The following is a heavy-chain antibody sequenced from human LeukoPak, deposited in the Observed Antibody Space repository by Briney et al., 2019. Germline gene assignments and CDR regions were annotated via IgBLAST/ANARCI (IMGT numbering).Heavy chain of an antibody. CDR2: IYPGDSDT. J-gene: IGHJ4*02. CDR3: ARGFDGGNFPALFDY. D-gene: IGHD4-23*01. Sequence: GESLKTSCKGSGYRFSSYWIGWVRQMPGKGLEWMGIIYPGDSDTTYSPSFQGQVTISADKSISTAYLQWSSLKASDTAMYYCARGFDGGNFPALFDYWGQGTLVTVSS. V-gene: IGHV5-51*01. CDR1: GYRFSSYW.